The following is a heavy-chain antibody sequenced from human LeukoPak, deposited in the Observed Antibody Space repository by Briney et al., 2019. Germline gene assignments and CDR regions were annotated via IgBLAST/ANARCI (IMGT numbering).Heavy chain of an antibody. CDR1: GGSISSYY. CDR2: IYYSGST. CDR3: ARGGSGWLGDAFDI. J-gene: IGHJ3*02. Sequence: PSETLSLTCTVSGGSISSYYWSWIRQPPGKGLEWIGYIYYSGSTNYDPSLKSRVTISVDTPKNQFSLKLSSVTAADTAVYYCARGGSGWLGDAFDIWGQGTMVTVSS. D-gene: IGHD6-19*01. V-gene: IGHV4-59*01.